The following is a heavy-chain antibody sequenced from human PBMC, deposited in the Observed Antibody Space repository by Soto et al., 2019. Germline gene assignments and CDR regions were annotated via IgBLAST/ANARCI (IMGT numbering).Heavy chain of an antibody. CDR2: IYYSGST. J-gene: IGHJ6*02. V-gene: IGHV4-39*01. Sequence: QLQLQESGPGLVKPSETLSLTCTVSGGSISSSSYYWGWIRQPPGKGLEWIGSIYYSGSTYYNPSLKSRVTISVDTSKNQFSLKLSSVTAADTAVYYCARHYYGDPNYYYGMDVWGQGTTVTVSS. CDR3: ARHYYGDPNYYYGMDV. CDR1: GGSISSSSYY. D-gene: IGHD4-17*01.